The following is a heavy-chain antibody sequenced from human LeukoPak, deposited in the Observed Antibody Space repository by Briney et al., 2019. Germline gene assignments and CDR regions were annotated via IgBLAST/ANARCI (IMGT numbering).Heavy chain of an antibody. CDR3: ASLEAFDI. V-gene: IGHV3-23*03. J-gene: IGHJ3*02. CDR2: IYSAGST. CDR1: GFTFSSYA. Sequence: GGSLRLSCAASGFTFSSYAMSWVRQAPGKGLEWVSVIYSAGSTYYADSVKGRFTISRDNSKNTLYLQMNSLRAEDTAVYCCASLEAFDIWGQGTMVTVSS.